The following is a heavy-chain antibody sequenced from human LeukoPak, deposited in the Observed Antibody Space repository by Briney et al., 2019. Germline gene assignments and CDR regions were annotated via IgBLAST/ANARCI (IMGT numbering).Heavy chain of an antibody. J-gene: IGHJ4*02. D-gene: IGHD2-15*01. CDR1: GFTFSSYA. CDR3: AKTRGYCSGGSCYSDY. V-gene: IGHV3-23*01. CDR2: ISGSGDNT. Sequence: GGSLRLSCAASGFTFSSYAMTWIRQAPGKGLEWVSGISGSGDNTYYADSEKGRVTISRDNSKNTVYLQMSSLRVEDTAVYYCAKTRGYCSGGSCYSDYWGLGTLVTVSS.